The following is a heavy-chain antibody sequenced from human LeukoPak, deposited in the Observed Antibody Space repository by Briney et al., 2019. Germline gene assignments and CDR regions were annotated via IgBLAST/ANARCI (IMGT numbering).Heavy chain of an antibody. J-gene: IGHJ5*02. CDR3: ASSNNYVWFDP. V-gene: IGHV4-4*02. D-gene: IGHD4-11*01. Sequence: SETLPLTCSVSGGLISSGTWWSWVRQPPGKGLEWIGEVYHDGNTKYSPSFRSRVTMSVDNSKSQFSLELSSVTAADTAVYYCASSNNYVWFDPWGQGALVTVSS. CDR1: GGLISSGTW. CDR2: VYHDGNT.